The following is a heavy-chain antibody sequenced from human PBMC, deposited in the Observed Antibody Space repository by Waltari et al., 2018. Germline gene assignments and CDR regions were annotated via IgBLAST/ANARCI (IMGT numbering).Heavy chain of an antibody. CDR3: TTDTPYLNYMDV. Sequence: QLVESGGGLVKPGGSLRLSCAASGVPFTNAGMSGVRQAPGKGLEWVGRIQRNTDGGTTDYAAPVRGRFTISRDDSKTTVFLQMNSLKSEDTAVCYRTTDTPYLNYMDVWGRGTTVTVSS. J-gene: IGHJ6*03. CDR2: IQRNTDGGTT. V-gene: IGHV3-15*01. CDR1: GVPFTNAG. D-gene: IGHD2-15*01.